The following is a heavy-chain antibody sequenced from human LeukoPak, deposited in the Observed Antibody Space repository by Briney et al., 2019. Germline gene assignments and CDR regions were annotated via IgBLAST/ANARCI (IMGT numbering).Heavy chain of an antibody. Sequence: GASVKVSGKASGYTFPNYGITWVRQAPGQGLEWMGWISVYNGNSKDAQKLQGRVTMTTDTSTSTAYMELRSLRSDDTAVYYCARDGDYCSSTSCYLKYWGQGTLVTVSS. D-gene: IGHD2-2*01. V-gene: IGHV1-18*01. J-gene: IGHJ4*02. CDR3: ARDGDYCSSTSCYLKY. CDR1: GYTFPNYG. CDR2: ISVYNGNS.